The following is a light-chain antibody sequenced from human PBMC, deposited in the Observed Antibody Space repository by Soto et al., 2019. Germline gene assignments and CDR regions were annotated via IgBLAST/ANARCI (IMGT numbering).Light chain of an antibody. V-gene: IGLV2-14*01. CDR1: SSDVGGYNY. J-gene: IGLJ2*01. CDR2: DVS. Sequence: QSALTQPASVSGSPGQSITISCTGTSSDVGGYNYVSWYQQHPGKAPKLMIYDVSNRPSGVSNRFSGSKSSNTASLTISGLLAEDEAYYYCSSYTSSSTYVVFGGGTKLTVL. CDR3: SSYTSSSTYVV.